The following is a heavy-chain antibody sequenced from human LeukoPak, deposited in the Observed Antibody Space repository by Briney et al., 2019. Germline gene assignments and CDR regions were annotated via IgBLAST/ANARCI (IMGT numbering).Heavy chain of an antibody. J-gene: IGHJ3*02. CDR2: ISEYNGNT. Sequence: ASVKVSCKASGYAFTSYGISWVRQAPGQGLEWMGWISEYNGNTNYAQKFQGRVTMTTDTSTSTAYMELRSLRSDDTAVYYCARDTRDAFDIWGQGTMVTVSS. CDR1: GYAFTSYG. CDR3: ARDTRDAFDI. V-gene: IGHV1-18*01.